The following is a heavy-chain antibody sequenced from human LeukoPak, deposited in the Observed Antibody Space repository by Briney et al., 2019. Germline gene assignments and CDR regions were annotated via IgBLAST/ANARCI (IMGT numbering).Heavy chain of an antibody. J-gene: IGHJ4*02. V-gene: IGHV1-18*01. CDR2: ISAYSGNT. CDR3: ARGGPFDHCSSTSCYDY. CDR1: GYTFTSYG. Sequence: ASVKVSCKASGYTFTSYGISWVRQAPGQGLEWMGWISAYSGNTNYAQKLQGRVTMTTDTSTSTAYMELRSLRSDDTAVYYCARGGPFDHCSSTSCYDYWGQGTLVTVSS. D-gene: IGHD2-2*01.